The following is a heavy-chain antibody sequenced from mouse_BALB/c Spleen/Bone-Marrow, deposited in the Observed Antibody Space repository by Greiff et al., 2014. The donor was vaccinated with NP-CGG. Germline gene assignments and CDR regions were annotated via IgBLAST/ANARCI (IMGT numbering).Heavy chain of an antibody. CDR2: IYPGDTDI. CDR3: ARRGDYSYAMDY. CDR1: GYAFSNYW. J-gene: IGHJ4*01. V-gene: IGHV1-80*01. D-gene: IGHD1-1*01. Sequence: QVQLQQPGAELVRPGSSVKISCKASGYAFSNYWMNWVKQRPGQGLEWIGQIYPGDTDIHYNGKFKGKATLTADKSSSTAYMQLSSRTSEDSAVYFCARRGDYSYAMDYWGQGTSVTVSS.